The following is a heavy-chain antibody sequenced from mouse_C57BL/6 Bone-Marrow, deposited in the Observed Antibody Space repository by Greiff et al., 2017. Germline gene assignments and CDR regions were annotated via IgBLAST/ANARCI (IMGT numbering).Heavy chain of an antibody. V-gene: IGHV1-81*01. CDR1: GYTFTSYG. Sequence: VQLQQSGAELARPGASVKLSCKASGYTFTSYGISWVKQRTGQGLEWIGEIYPRSGNTYYNEKFKGKATLTADKSSSTAYMELRSLTSADSAVYFCARDGWLGFAYWGQGTLVTVSA. CDR2: IYPRSGNT. J-gene: IGHJ3*01. D-gene: IGHD2-3*01. CDR3: ARDGWLGFAY.